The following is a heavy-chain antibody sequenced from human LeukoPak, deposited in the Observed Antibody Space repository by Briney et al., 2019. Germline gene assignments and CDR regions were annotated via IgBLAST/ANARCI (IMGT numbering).Heavy chain of an antibody. CDR1: GFTFDDYA. V-gene: IGHV3-9*01. D-gene: IGHD6-19*01. CDR3: ASVAGTFQDFDY. J-gene: IGHJ4*02. Sequence: GGSLRLSCAASGFTFDDYAMHWVRQAPGKGLEWVSGISWNSGSIGYADSVKGRFTISRDNAKNSLYLQMNSLRAEDTALYYCASVAGTFQDFDYWGQGTLVTVSS. CDR2: ISWNSGSI.